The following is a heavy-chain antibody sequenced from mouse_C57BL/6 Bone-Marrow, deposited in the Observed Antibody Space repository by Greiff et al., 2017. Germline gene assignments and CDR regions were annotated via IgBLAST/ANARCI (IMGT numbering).Heavy chain of an antibody. CDR2: IDPEDGDT. CDR3: TLPQFITRDY. Sequence: EVQLQQSGAELVRPGASVKLSCPASGFNIKDSYLPWVKQRPNQGLEWIGGIDPEDGDTEYAPKFQGKATMTADTSSNTAYLQLSSLTSEDTAVYYCTLPQFITRDYWGQGTTLTVSS. CDR1: GFNIKDSY. J-gene: IGHJ2*01. D-gene: IGHD1-1*01. V-gene: IGHV14-1*01.